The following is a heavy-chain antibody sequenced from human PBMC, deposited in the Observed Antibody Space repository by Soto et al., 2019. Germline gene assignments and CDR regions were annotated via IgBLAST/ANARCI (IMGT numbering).Heavy chain of an antibody. CDR3: AREERYCSGGSCYRLFDP. Sequence: ASVKVSCKASGYTFTSYYMHWVRQATGQGLEWMGWMNPNSGNTGYAQKFQGRVTMTRNTSISTAYMELSSLRSEDTAVYYCAREERYCSGGSCYRLFDPWGQGTLVTV. J-gene: IGHJ5*02. V-gene: IGHV1-8*02. CDR2: MNPNSGNT. CDR1: GYTFTSYY. D-gene: IGHD2-15*01.